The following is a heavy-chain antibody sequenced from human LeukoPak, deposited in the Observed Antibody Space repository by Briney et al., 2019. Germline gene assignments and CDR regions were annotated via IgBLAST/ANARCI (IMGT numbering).Heavy chain of an antibody. CDR1: GGTFSSYA. J-gene: IGHJ4*02. Sequence: ASVKVSCKASGGTFSSYAISWVRQAPGQGLEWMGGIISIVATANYAQKFQGRVTITADESTSTAYMELSSLRSEDTAVYYCARGSSSWYSDYWGQGTLVTVSS. D-gene: IGHD6-13*01. V-gene: IGHV1-69*13. CDR2: IISIVATA. CDR3: ARGSSSWYSDY.